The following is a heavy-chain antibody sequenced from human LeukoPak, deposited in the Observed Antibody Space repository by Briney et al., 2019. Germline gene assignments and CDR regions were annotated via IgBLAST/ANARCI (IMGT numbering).Heavy chain of an antibody. CDR3: AREAYYYDSSGYYGDFRN. V-gene: IGHV4-39*02. D-gene: IGHD3-22*01. Sequence: SETLSLTCTVSGGSISSSSYYWGWIRQPPGKGLEWIGSIYYSGSTYYNPSLKSRVTISVDTSKNQFSLKLSSVTAADTAVYYCAREAYYYDSSGYYGDFRNWGQGTLVTVSS. CDR1: GGSISSSSYY. CDR2: IYYSGST. J-gene: IGHJ4*02.